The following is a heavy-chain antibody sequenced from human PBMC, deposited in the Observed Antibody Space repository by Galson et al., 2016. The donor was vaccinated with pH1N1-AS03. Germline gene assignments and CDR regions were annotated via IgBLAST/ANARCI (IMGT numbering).Heavy chain of an antibody. CDR3: ATALFAYGPQSYFDN. V-gene: IGHV1-69*04. D-gene: IGHD3-10*01. J-gene: IGHJ4*02. Sequence: SVKVSCKASGGTFKNSAINWVRQAPGQGLEWMGRIIPLLDIRTYAQTFQDRVTITADKSTDTAYMELRSLRSDDTAVYLCATALFAYGPQSYFDNWGQGTLVTVSS. CDR2: IIPLLDIR. CDR1: GGTFKNSA.